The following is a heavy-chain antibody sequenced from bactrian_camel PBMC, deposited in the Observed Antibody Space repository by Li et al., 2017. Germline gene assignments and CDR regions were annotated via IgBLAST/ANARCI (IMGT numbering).Heavy chain of an antibody. CDR2: IGSDGSR. J-gene: IGHJ4*01. CDR1: DRVYIDRC. D-gene: IGHD2*01. V-gene: IGHV3S53*01. CDR3: AADVNLGMSDGYCYGVEN. Sequence: ESGGGSVQAGGSLRLSCATSDRVYIDRCFGWFRQHPSEQTRGEVAAIGSDGSRSYADSVKGRFTISRDNAKNALYLEMNNLKLEDTAMHQCAADVNLGMSDGYCYGVENWGQGTQVTVS.